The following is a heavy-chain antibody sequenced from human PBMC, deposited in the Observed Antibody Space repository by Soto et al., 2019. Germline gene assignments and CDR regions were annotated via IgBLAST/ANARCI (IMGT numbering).Heavy chain of an antibody. V-gene: IGHV4-59*01. CDR2: ISYSGNT. CDR1: GGSISNFY. Sequence: NPSETLSLTCTVSGGSISNFYWSWVRQPPGKGLEWIGYISYSGNTNYNPSLKSRVSISVDTSKNQLSLNLTSVTAADTAVYYCARAPMVICRSDFDSWGQGTPVTVSS. J-gene: IGHJ4*02. CDR3: ARAPMVICRSDFDS. D-gene: IGHD2-21*01.